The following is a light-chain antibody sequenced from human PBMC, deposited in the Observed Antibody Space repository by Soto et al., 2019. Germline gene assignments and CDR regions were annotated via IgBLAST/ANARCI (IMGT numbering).Light chain of an antibody. J-gene: IGKJ1*01. Sequence: EFVLTQSPGTRSLSPVERATLSSRASQIVTSRYLAWYQQKPGQAPRLLIFCASIRDTGVPDRFSGSGSGTDFTLTISRLEAEDSAVYYCQQYGSSPGTFGQGTKV. V-gene: IGKV3-20*01. CDR1: QIVTSRY. CDR3: QQYGSSPGT. CDR2: CAS.